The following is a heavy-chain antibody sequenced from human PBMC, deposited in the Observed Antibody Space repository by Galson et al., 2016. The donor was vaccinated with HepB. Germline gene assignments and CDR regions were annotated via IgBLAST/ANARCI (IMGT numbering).Heavy chain of an antibody. J-gene: IGHJ3*01. Sequence: SLRLSCAASGFTFSSFTMHWVRRAPGTGLEWLALVSPDGDKGYYADSVKGRFSISRDNSRNTLYLHINSLRLDDTATYFCARARVVTGIYDAFNAWGQGTVVAVAS. V-gene: IGHV3-30*04. CDR2: VSPDGDKG. D-gene: IGHD2-21*02. CDR1: GFTFSSFT. CDR3: ARARVVTGIYDAFNA.